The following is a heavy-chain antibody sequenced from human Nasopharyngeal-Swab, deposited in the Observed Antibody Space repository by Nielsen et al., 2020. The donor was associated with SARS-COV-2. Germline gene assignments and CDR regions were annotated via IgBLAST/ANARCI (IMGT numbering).Heavy chain of an antibody. D-gene: IGHD6-13*01. Sequence: WIRQPPGKGLEWIGEINQSGSTNYNPSLKSRVTISVDTSKNQFSLKLSSVTAADTAVYYCARGFPGAAAGTDYWGQGTLVTVSS. CDR3: ARGFPGAAAGTDY. J-gene: IGHJ4*02. CDR2: INQSGST. V-gene: IGHV4-34*01.